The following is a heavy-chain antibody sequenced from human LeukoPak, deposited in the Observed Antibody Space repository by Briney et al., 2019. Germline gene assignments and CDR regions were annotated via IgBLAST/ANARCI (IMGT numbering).Heavy chain of an antibody. V-gene: IGHV1-69*06. J-gene: IGHJ4*02. D-gene: IGHD5/OR15-5a*01. CDR1: GGTFSRSP. Sequence: GASVKVSCKASGGTFSRSPISWVRQAPGQGLEWMGGIIPMFGTANYAQKFQGRVTITADKSTSTAYMELSSLRSEDTAVYYCVVYVDYWGQGTLVTVSS. CDR3: VVYVDY. CDR2: IIPMFGTA.